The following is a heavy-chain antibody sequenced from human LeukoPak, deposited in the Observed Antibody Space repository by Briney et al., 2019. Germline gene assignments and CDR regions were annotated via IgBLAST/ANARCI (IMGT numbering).Heavy chain of an antibody. Sequence: ASVKVSCKASGYTFTGFYMHWVRQAPGQGLEWMGWINPNSGGTNYAQKFQGRVTMTRDTSISTAYMELSRLRSDDTAVYYCARDQYDFDSPPDDYWGQGTLVTVSS. CDR3: ARDQYDFDSPPDDY. V-gene: IGHV1-2*02. CDR2: INPNSGGT. D-gene: IGHD3-3*01. CDR1: GYTFTGFY. J-gene: IGHJ4*02.